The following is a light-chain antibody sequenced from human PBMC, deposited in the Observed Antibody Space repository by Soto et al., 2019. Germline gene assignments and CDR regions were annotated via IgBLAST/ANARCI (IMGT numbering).Light chain of an antibody. J-gene: IGLJ1*01. CDR2: EVS. CDR1: SSDVGGYNY. V-gene: IGLV2-14*01. CDR3: SSYTSSSLYV. Sequence: QSALTQPASVSGSPGQSITISCTGTSSDVGGYNYVSWYQQHPGKAPKLMIYEVSNRPSGVSNRFSGSKSGNTASLTISVLQAECEADYYCSSYTSSSLYVFGTGTKLTVL.